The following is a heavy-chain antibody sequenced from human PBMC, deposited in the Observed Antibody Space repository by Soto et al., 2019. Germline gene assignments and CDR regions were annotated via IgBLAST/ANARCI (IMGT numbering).Heavy chain of an antibody. J-gene: IGHJ4*02. D-gene: IGHD5-12*01. Sequence: GGSLRLSCAASGFTFSDYYMSWIRQAPGKGLEWVSYISSSGSTIYYADSVKGRFTISRDNAKNSLYLQMNSLRAEDTAVYYCARDNLADSGYDAFDYWGQGTLVTVSS. CDR1: GFTFSDYY. CDR2: ISSSGSTI. CDR3: ARDNLADSGYDAFDY. V-gene: IGHV3-11*01.